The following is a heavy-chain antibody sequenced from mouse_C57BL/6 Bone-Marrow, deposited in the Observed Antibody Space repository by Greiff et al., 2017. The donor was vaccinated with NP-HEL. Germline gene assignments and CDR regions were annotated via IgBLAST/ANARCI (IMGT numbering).Heavy chain of an antibody. CDR1: GYTFTSYG. D-gene: IGHD2-2*01. V-gene: IGHV1-81*01. Sequence: QVQLQQSGAELARPGASVKLSCKASGYTFTSYGISWVKQRTGQGLEWIGEIYPRSGNTYYNEKFKGKATLTADKSSSTAYMELRSLTSEDSAVYFCARWWLRRGIYYAMDYWGQGTSVTVSS. CDR3: ARWWLRRGIYYAMDY. J-gene: IGHJ4*01. CDR2: IYPRSGNT.